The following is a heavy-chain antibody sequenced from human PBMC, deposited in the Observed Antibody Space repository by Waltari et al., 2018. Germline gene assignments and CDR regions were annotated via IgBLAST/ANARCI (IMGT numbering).Heavy chain of an antibody. CDR3: ARSHGSLYIAAARYYFDY. Sequence: QVQLQESSPGLVKPSQTLSLTCTVSGASISSAGYHWNWIRQHPGKGLEWIGRIFYSGNTVYNPSLQSRISISLDRSKNHFSLKLNSVTAADTAVYYCARSHGSLYIAAARYYFDYWGQGTLVTVSS. J-gene: IGHJ4*02. V-gene: IGHV4-31*03. D-gene: IGHD6-13*01. CDR2: IFYSGNT. CDR1: GASISSAGYH.